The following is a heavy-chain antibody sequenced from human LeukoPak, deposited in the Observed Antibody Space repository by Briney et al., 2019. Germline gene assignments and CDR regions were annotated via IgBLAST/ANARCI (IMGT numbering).Heavy chain of an antibody. Sequence: GGSLRLSCAASGFTFSSYSMNWVRQAPGKGLEWVSSISSSSSYIYYADSVKGRFTISRDNAKNSLYLQMNSQRAEDTAVYYCARQAVAGTRYFDYWGQGTLVTVSS. CDR2: ISSSSSYI. J-gene: IGHJ4*02. CDR3: ARQAVAGTRYFDY. V-gene: IGHV3-21*01. D-gene: IGHD6-19*01. CDR1: GFTFSSYS.